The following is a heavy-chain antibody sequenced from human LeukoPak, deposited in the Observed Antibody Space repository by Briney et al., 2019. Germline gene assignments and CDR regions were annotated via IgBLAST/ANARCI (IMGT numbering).Heavy chain of an antibody. V-gene: IGHV3-30*02. CDR1: GFTFSSYG. Sequence: GGSLRLSCAASGFTFSSYGMHWVRQAPGKGLEWVAFIRFDGSDKYYADSVKGRFTFSRDNSKNTLYLQMSSLRPDDTAVYYCAKGIGFSVDYWGQGTLVTVSS. CDR3: AKGIGFSVDY. D-gene: IGHD1-26*01. J-gene: IGHJ4*02. CDR2: IRFDGSDK.